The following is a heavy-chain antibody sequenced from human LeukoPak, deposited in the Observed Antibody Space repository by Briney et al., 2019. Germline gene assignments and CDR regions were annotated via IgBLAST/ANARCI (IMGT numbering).Heavy chain of an antibody. CDR2: IWYDGSNE. J-gene: IGHJ5*02. CDR3: ARDFCSSTSCHNRS. D-gene: IGHD2-2*01. Sequence: GRSLRLSCAASGFTFRSYGMHWVRQAPGKGLEWVAVIWYDGSNEYYADSVKGRFTISRDNSKNTLYLQMNSLRAEDTAMYYCARDFCSSTSCHNRSWGLGTLVTVSS. V-gene: IGHV3-33*01. CDR1: GFTFRSYG.